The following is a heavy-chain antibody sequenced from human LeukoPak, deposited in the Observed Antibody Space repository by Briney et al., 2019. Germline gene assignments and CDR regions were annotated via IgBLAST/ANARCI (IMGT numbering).Heavy chain of an antibody. J-gene: IGHJ6*03. D-gene: IGHD3-16*01. V-gene: IGHV4-30-4*01. Sequence: SQTLSLTCSVSGDSISIGDYRWSWIRQSPGKGLEWIGYIYYIGTAYYNPSLRSRVALSADTSKNQFSLKLNSVTVADSAVYFCARARGDSPRIYYYMDVWGKGTTVTVSS. CDR3: ARARGDSPRIYYYMDV. CDR2: IYYIGTA. CDR1: GDSISIGDYR.